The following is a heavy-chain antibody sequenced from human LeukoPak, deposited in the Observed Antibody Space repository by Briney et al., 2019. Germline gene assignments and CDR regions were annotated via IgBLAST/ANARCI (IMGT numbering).Heavy chain of an antibody. CDR1: GYTFTSYA. CDR2: INAGNGNT. Sequence: GASVKVSCKASGYTFTSYAMHWVRQAPGQGLEWMGWINAGNGNTKYTQKFQGRVTITRDTSASTAYMELSSLRSEDTAVNYCAREVVVVPAAINNWFDPWGQGTLVTVSS. V-gene: IGHV1-3*01. CDR3: AREVVVVPAAINNWFDP. D-gene: IGHD2-2*01. J-gene: IGHJ5*02.